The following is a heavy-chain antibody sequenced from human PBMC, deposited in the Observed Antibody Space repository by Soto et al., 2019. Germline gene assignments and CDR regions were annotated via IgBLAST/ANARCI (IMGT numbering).Heavy chain of an antibody. CDR2: ISYDGSNK. V-gene: IGHV3-30*18. D-gene: IGHD6-19*01. Sequence: GGSLRLSCAASGFTFSSYGMHWVRQAPGKGLEWVAVISYDGSNKYYADSVKGRFTISRDNSKNTLYLQMNSLRAEDTAVYYCAKDSSCCYYYYGKDVWGQGTTVTVSS. CDR1: GFTFSSYG. J-gene: IGHJ6*02. CDR3: AKDSSCCYYYYGKDV.